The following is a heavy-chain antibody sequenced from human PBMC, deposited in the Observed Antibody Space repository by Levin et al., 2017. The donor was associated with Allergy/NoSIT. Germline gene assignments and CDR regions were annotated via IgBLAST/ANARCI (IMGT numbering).Heavy chain of an antibody. CDR2: IDHSGST. CDR1: GASFSGYR. Sequence: SETLSLTCAVYGASFSGYRWGWIRQAPGKGLEWIGEIDHSGSTNYNPSLKSRVTISVDTSKNQFSLNLSSVTAADTAVYYCASLITSFGYYGMDVWGQGTAVTVSS. D-gene: IGHD3-3*01. CDR3: ASLITSFGYYGMDV. J-gene: IGHJ6*02. V-gene: IGHV4-34*01.